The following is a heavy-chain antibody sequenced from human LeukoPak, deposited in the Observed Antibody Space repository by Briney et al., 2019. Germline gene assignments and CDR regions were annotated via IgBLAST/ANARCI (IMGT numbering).Heavy chain of an antibody. V-gene: IGHV1-69*06. D-gene: IGHD2-15*01. CDR1: GGTFSSYA. CDR3: ARDWRAYCSGGSCPILDAFDI. J-gene: IGHJ3*02. Sequence: SVKVSCKASGGTFSSYAISWVRQAPGQGLEWMGGIIPIFGTANYAQKFQGRVTITADKSTSTAYMELSSLGSEDTAVYYCARDWRAYCSGGSCPILDAFDIWGQGTMVTVSS. CDR2: IIPIFGTA.